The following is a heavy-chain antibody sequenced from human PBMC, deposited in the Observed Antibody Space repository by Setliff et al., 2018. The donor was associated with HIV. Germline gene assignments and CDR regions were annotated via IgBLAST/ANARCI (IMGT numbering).Heavy chain of an antibody. CDR2: ISSSGSTI. D-gene: IGHD6-13*01. V-gene: IGHV3-11*01. CDR3: ARAPRQQLPPLDY. CDR1: GFTFSDYY. Sequence: PGGSLRLSCAASGFTFSDYYMSWIRQAPGKGLEWVSYISSSGSTIYYADSVKGRFTISRDNAKNSLYLQMNSLRAEDTAVYYCARAPRQQLPPLDYWGQGTLVTVSS. J-gene: IGHJ4*02.